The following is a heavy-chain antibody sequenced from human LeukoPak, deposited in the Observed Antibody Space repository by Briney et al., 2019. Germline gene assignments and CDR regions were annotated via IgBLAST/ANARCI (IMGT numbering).Heavy chain of an antibody. V-gene: IGHV3-21*01. Sequence: GGSLRLSCAASGFTFSNFAVSWVRQAPGKGLEWVSSISSSSSYIYYADSVKGRFTISRDNAKNSLYLQMNSLRAEDTAVYYCARDGAVSGSYLDFDYWGQGTLVTVSS. D-gene: IGHD1-26*01. CDR3: ARDGAVSGSYLDFDY. J-gene: IGHJ4*02. CDR1: GFTFSNFA. CDR2: ISSSSSYI.